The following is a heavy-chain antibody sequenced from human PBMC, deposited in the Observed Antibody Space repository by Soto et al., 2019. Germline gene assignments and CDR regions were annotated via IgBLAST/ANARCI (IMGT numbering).Heavy chain of an antibody. J-gene: IGHJ4*02. CDR3: ARDRPTNYFDY. D-gene: IGHD1-1*01. Sequence: QVQLVESGGGVVQPGRSLRLSCAASGFTFSRYAMHWVRQAPGKGLEWVAVTSYDGNNKYYADSVKGRFTISRDNSKSTLYLQMNSLRAEDTAVYYCARDRPTNYFDYWGQGTLVTVSS. CDR2: TSYDGNNK. V-gene: IGHV3-30-3*01. CDR1: GFTFSRYA.